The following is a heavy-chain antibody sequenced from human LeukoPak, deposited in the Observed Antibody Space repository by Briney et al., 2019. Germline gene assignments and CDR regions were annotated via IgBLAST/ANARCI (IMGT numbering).Heavy chain of an antibody. CDR2: INAGNGNT. Sequence: GASVKVSCKASGYTSTSYAMHWVRQAPGQRLEWMGWINAGNGNTKYSQKFQGRVTITRDTSASTAYMELSSLRSEDTAVYYCARRKAAAVNWFDPWGQGTLVTVSS. D-gene: IGHD6-13*01. CDR3: ARRKAAAVNWFDP. J-gene: IGHJ5*02. V-gene: IGHV1-3*01. CDR1: GYTSTSYA.